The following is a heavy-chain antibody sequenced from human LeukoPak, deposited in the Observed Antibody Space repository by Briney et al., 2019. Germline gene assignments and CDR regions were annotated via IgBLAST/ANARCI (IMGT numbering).Heavy chain of an antibody. V-gene: IGHV1-58*02. CDR2: IVVGSGNT. J-gene: IGHJ4*02. D-gene: IGHD3-22*01. CDR3: AAGAFGSGYYPIDY. CDR1: GFTFTSSA. Sequence: TSVKVSCKASGFTFTSSAMQWVRQARGQRLEWIGWIVVGSGNTNYAQKFQERVTITRDMSTSTAYMELSSLRSEDTAVYYCAAGAFGSGYYPIDYWGRGTLVTVSS.